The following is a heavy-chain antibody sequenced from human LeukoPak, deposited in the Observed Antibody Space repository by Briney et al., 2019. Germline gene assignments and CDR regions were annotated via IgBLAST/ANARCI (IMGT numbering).Heavy chain of an antibody. CDR3: SRGLYSYGLLGFDP. V-gene: IGHV3-11*01. Sequence: GGSLRLSCAASGFTFSDYYMSWIRQAPGKGLEWVSYISSSGSTIYYADSVKGRFTISRDNAKNSLYLQMNSLRAEDTAVDYCSRGLYSYGLLGFDPWGQGTLVTVSS. D-gene: IGHD5-18*01. CDR2: ISSSGSTI. J-gene: IGHJ5*02. CDR1: GFTFSDYY.